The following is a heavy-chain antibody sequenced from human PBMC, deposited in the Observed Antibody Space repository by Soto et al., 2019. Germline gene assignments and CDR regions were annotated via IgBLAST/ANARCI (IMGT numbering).Heavy chain of an antibody. Sequence: PGGSLRLSCAASGLIFSKYWMHWIRQAPGKGLVWVARINGDGSSTAYADSVKGRFTISRDNAKNTLYLQMNSLRAEDTAVYYCVSTWVTIFAPGGKGSRVTVSS. CDR1: GLIFSKYW. CDR2: INGDGSST. CDR3: VSTWVTIFAP. V-gene: IGHV3-74*01. J-gene: IGHJ5*02. D-gene: IGHD4-17*01.